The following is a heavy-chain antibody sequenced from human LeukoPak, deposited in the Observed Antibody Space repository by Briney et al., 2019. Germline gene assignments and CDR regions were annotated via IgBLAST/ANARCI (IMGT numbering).Heavy chain of an antibody. CDR2: IIPILGTA. J-gene: IGHJ6*02. CDR1: GGTFSSYA. Sequence: SVKVSCKASGGTFSSYAISWVRQAPGQGLEWMGRIIPILGTANYAQKFKGRVTITADKSTSTAYMELSSLRSEDTAVYYCAKGGVWFGRGYGMDVWGQGTTVTVSS. D-gene: IGHD3-10*01. V-gene: IGHV1-69*04. CDR3: AKGGVWFGRGYGMDV.